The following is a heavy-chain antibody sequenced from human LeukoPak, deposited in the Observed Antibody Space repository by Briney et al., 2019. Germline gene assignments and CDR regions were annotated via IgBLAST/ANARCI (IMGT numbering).Heavy chain of an antibody. D-gene: IGHD3-3*01. CDR1: GYTFTSYG. J-gene: IGHJ5*02. V-gene: IGHV1-18*01. CDR3: ARNFRVLNWFDP. CDR2: ISAYNGNT. Sequence: ASVRVSCKASGYTFTSYGISWVRQAPGRGLEWMGWISAYNGNTNYAQKLQGRVTMTTDTSTSTAYMELRSLRSDDTAVYYCARNFRVLNWFDPWGQGTLVTVSS.